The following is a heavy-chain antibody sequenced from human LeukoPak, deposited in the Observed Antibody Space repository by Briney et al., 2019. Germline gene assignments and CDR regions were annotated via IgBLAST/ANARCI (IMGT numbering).Heavy chain of an antibody. V-gene: IGHV3-23*01. CDR2: ISSSGDT. CDR3: AKDAVGGTAYYFDN. CDR1: GFTFNTYA. D-gene: IGHD1-26*01. Sequence: PGGSLRLSCAASGFTFNTYAMSWVRRAPGKGLEWVSAISSSGDTYYAGSVKGRFTISRDNSKNTLYLQINSLRAEDTAVYYCAKDAVGGTAYYFDNWGQGTLVTVSS. J-gene: IGHJ4*02.